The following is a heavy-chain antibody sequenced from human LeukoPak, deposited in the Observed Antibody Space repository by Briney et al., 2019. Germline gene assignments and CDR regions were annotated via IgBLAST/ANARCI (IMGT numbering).Heavy chain of an antibody. J-gene: IGHJ6*04. V-gene: IGHV3-23*01. CDR1: GFTFSSSA. CDR2: ISGSGGST. Sequence: PGGSLRLSCAASGFTFSSSAMTWVRQAPGKGLEWVSGISGSGGSTYYAASVKGRFTISRDNSRNTLFLHMSSLRAEDTARYYCAKSGTGSGTYTHLDVWGKGTTVTVSS. CDR3: AKSGTGSGTYTHLDV. D-gene: IGHD1-26*01.